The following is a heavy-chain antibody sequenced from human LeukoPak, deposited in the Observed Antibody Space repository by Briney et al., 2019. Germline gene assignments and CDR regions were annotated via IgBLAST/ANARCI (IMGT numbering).Heavy chain of an antibody. CDR2: IYHSGST. CDR1: GGSISSGGYS. CDR3: ARGGADAFDI. V-gene: IGHV4-30-2*01. J-gene: IGHJ3*02. Sequence: SQTLSLTCAVSGGSISSGGYSWSWIRQPPGKGLEWIGYIYHSGSTYYNPSLKSRVTISVDRSKNQFSLKLSSVTAADTAVYYCARGGADAFDIWGQGTMVTVSS.